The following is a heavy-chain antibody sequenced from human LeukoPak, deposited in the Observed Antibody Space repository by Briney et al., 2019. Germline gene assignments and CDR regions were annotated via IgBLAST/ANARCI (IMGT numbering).Heavy chain of an antibody. Sequence: PGGSLRLSCAASGFNVSSNYMSWVRQAPGKGLEWVSVLYGAGSTYYADSVKGRFTISRHDSQNTLFLQMNSLRAEDTAVYYCANILPFDGIAVAGTGGGSDYWGQGTLVTVSS. D-gene: IGHD6-19*01. V-gene: IGHV3-53*01. J-gene: IGHJ4*02. CDR1: GFNVSSNY. CDR2: LYGAGST. CDR3: ANILPFDGIAVAGTGGGSDY.